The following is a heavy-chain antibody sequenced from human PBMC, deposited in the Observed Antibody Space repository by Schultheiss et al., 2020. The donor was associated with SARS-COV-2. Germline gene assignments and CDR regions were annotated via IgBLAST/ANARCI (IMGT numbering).Heavy chain of an antibody. CDR1: GGTFSNYA. V-gene: IGHV1-69*13. Sequence: SVKVSCKASGGTFSNYAITWVRQAPGQGLEWMGGIIPIFGTANYAQKFQGRVTITADESTSTAYMELSSLRSEDTAVYYCARGRDDSMVRGLILNPSYRHYYAMDVWGQGTTVTVSS. J-gene: IGHJ6*02. CDR3: ARGRDDSMVRGLILNPSYRHYYAMDV. D-gene: IGHD3-10*01. CDR2: IIPIFGTA.